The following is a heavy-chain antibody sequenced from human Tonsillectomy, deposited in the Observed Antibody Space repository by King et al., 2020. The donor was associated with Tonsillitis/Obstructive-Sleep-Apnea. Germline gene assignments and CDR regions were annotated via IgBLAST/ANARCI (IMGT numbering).Heavy chain of an antibody. J-gene: IGHJ3*02. Sequence: VQLVESGGGLIQPGGSLRLSCAASGFTFSSTYMTWVRQAPGKGLEWVSIIYSGGSTYHTDSVKGRFTISRDNSKNTLHLQMNSLRGEDTAVYYCARGGGSDAFDIWGQGTMVTVSS. CDR1: GFTFSSTY. V-gene: IGHV3-53*01. CDR2: IYSGGST. CDR3: ARGGGSDAFDI.